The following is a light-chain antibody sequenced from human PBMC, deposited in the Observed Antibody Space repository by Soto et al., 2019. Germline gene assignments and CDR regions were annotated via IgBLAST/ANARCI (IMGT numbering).Light chain of an antibody. V-gene: IGKV1-27*01. CDR3: QKYNSAPLT. CDR2: AAS. Sequence: NKMNQSGSCLSESVGDRVTITCRASQGISNYLAWYQQKPGKVPKLLIYAASTLQSGVPSRFSGSGSGTDFTLTISSLQPEDVATYYCQKYNSAPLTFGGGTKVDIK. J-gene: IGKJ4*01. CDR1: QGISNY.